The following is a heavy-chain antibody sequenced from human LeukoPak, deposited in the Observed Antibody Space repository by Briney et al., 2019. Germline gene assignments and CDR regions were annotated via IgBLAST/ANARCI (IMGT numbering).Heavy chain of an antibody. J-gene: IGHJ6*03. Sequence: PGRSLRLSRAASGFTFSSYGMRSVRQAPGKGLEWVAVIWYEGSNKYYADSVKGRFTISRHNSKTTLYLQMNSLRGEDTAVYYCARIAGSSWSGYYYYMDVWGKGTTVTVSS. CDR3: ARIAGSSWSGYYYYMDV. D-gene: IGHD6-13*01. CDR2: IWYEGSNK. CDR1: GFTFSSYG. V-gene: IGHV3-33*01.